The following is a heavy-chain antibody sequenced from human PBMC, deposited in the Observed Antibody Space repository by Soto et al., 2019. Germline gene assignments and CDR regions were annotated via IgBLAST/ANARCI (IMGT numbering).Heavy chain of an antibody. CDR3: ARDLAAGDL. Sequence: ASVKVSCKASGYTFTGYYMHWVRQAPGQGLEWMAIINPMGGGTNYAQKFQGRVTLTSDTSTSTVYMELSSLRFEDTALFYCARDLAAGDLWGQGTLVTVSS. D-gene: IGHD6-13*01. CDR1: GYTFTGYY. CDR2: INPMGGGT. J-gene: IGHJ5*02. V-gene: IGHV1-46*01.